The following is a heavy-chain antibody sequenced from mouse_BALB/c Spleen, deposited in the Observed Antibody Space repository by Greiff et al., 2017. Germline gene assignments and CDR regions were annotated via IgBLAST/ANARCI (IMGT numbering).Heavy chain of an antibody. CDR3: ARYRYENYAMDY. CDR1: GYAFSSYW. V-gene: IGHV1-80*01. J-gene: IGHJ4*01. CDR2: IYPGDGDT. Sequence: QVQLQQSGAELVRPGSSVKISCKASGYAFSSYWMNWVKQRPGQGLEWIGQIYPGDGDTNYNGKFKGKATLTADKSSSTAYMQLSSLTSEDSAVYFCARYRYENYAMDYWGQGTSVTVSS. D-gene: IGHD2-14*01.